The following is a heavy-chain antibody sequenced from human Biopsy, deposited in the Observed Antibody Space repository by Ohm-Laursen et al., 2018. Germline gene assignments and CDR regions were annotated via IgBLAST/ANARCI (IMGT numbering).Heavy chain of an antibody. D-gene: IGHD6-19*01. CDR2: IYDRGSTA. J-gene: IGHJ4*02. Sequence: SETLSLTFTVSGDSVRSGSFYWNWIRQPPGQGLESIGYIYDRGSTANYNPSFESRVTMSVDMHKNQFSLKLSSVTAADTAIYYCARGMRSSGWPYFDSWGQGTLVTVSS. V-gene: IGHV4-61*01. CDR1: GDSVRSGSFY. CDR3: ARGMRSSGWPYFDS.